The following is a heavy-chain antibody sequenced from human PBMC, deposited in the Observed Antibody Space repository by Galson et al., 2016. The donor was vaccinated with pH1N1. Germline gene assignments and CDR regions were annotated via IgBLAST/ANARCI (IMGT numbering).Heavy chain of an antibody. J-gene: IGHJ4*02. CDR2: VYYSGST. Sequence: SETLSLTCTVSGGSISSGSYYWSWIRQPPGKGLEWIGYVYYSGSTNYNPSLKSRVTISLDTSKNQFSLRLSSVIAADTAVYYCARGGYYGDPIDSWGQGTLVTVSS. CDR3: ARGGYYGDPIDS. CDR1: GGSISSGSYY. V-gene: IGHV4-61*01. D-gene: IGHD4-17*01.